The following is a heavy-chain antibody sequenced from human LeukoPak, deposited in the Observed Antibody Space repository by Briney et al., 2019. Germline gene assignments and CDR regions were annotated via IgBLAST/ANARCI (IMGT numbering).Heavy chain of an antibody. Sequence: GGSLRLSCAASEFTFSSHWVYWVRKAPGKVLGCVSRINSDGSSTSYADSVKGRFTSSRDNAKNTLYLQMNSLRAEDTAVYYCATGTTVPWYFDLWGRGTLVTVSS. CDR2: INSDGSST. CDR3: ATGTTVPWYFDL. J-gene: IGHJ2*01. V-gene: IGHV3-74*01. D-gene: IGHD1-1*01. CDR1: EFTFSSHW.